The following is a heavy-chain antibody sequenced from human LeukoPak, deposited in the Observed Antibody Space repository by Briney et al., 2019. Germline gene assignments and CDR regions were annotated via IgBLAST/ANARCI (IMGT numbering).Heavy chain of an antibody. CDR2: ILTIFGTA. Sequence: SVKVSCKASGGTFSSYAISWVRQAPGQGLEWMGGILTIFGTANYAQKFQGRVTITADESTSTAYMELSSLRSEDTAVYYCARARTTRDGYNYGALDIWGQGTMVTVSS. CDR3: ARARTTRDGYNYGALDI. CDR1: GGTFSSYA. V-gene: IGHV1-69*01. D-gene: IGHD5-24*01. J-gene: IGHJ3*02.